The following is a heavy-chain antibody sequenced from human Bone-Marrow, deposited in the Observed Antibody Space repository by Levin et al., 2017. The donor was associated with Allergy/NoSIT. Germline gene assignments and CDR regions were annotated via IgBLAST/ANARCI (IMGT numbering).Heavy chain of an antibody. Sequence: PGGSLRLSCKGSGYSFTSYWIGWVRQMPGKGLEWMGIIYPGDSDTRYSPSFQGQVTISADKSISTAYLQWSSLKASDTAMYYCARLGNYDILTGYYPSGCDYWGQGTLVTVSS. CDR2: IYPGDSDT. CDR3: ARLGNYDILTGYYPSGCDY. V-gene: IGHV5-51*01. D-gene: IGHD3-9*01. CDR1: GYSFTSYW. J-gene: IGHJ4*02.